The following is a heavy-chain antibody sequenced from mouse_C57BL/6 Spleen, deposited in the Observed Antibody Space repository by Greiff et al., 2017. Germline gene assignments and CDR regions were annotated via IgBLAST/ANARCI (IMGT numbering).Heavy chain of an antibody. V-gene: IGHV5-9-1*02. D-gene: IGHD4-1*02. Sequence: DVMLVESGEGLVKPGGSLKLSCAASGFTFSSYAMSWVRQTPEKRLEWVAYISSGGDYIYYADTVKGRFTISRDNARNTLYLQMSSLKSEATAMYYCTRDPTGTLDYWGQGTTLTVSS. J-gene: IGHJ2*01. CDR1: GFTFSSYA. CDR2: ISSGGDYI. CDR3: TRDPTGTLDY.